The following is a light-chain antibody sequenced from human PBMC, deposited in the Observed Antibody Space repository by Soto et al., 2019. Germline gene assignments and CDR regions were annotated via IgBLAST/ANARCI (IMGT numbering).Light chain of an antibody. J-gene: IGKJ4*01. CDR1: QNVRTY. Sequence: EIVLTQSPATLSLSPGERATLSCRVSQNVRTYLAWYQQKPGQAPRLLIYDTSNRATGIPAMFSGSGSGTDFTLTISSLEPEDFAVYYCQQRSTWPLTFGGGTKVEIK. V-gene: IGKV3-11*01. CDR2: DTS. CDR3: QQRSTWPLT.